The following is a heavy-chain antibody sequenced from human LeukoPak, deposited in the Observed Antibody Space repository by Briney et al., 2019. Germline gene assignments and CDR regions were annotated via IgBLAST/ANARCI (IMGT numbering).Heavy chain of an antibody. D-gene: IGHD1-26*01. CDR3: SRHSGSYYEFDY. CDR1: GFTFGEYA. Sequence: GGSLRLSCTASGFTFGEYAMNWFRQAPGRGLKWVGFIRSEAYGGTTEFAASVKGRFSISRDDSKSIAYLQMNSLKTEDTAMYYCSRHSGSYYEFDYWGQGTLVTVSS. CDR2: IRSEAYGGTT. J-gene: IGHJ4*02. V-gene: IGHV3-49*03.